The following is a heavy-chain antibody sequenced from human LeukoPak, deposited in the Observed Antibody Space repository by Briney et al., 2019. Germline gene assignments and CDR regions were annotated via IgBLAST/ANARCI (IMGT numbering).Heavy chain of an antibody. CDR3: AREVWVAVAGHWFDP. J-gene: IGHJ5*02. V-gene: IGHV3-21*01. D-gene: IGHD6-19*01. Sequence: GGSLRPSCAASGFTFSSYSMNWVRQAPGKGLEWVSSISSSSSYIYYADSVKGRFTISRDNAKNSLYLQMNSLRAEDTAVYYCAREVWVAVAGHWFDPWGQGTLVTVSS. CDR1: GFTFSSYS. CDR2: ISSSSSYI.